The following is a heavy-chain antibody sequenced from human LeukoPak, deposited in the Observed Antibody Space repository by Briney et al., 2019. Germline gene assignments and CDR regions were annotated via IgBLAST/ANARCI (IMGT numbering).Heavy chain of an antibody. CDR2: IYNSGST. Sequence: NPSETLSLTCTVSGGSISNHYWSWIRQPAGKELEWIWRIYNSGSTNYNPCLKSRVTMSVDTSKNQFSLKLSSVTAADTAVYYCARDIYDSSGLDAFDIWGQGTMVTVSS. CDR1: GGSISNHY. CDR3: ARDIYDSSGLDAFDI. V-gene: IGHV4-4*07. J-gene: IGHJ3*02. D-gene: IGHD3-22*01.